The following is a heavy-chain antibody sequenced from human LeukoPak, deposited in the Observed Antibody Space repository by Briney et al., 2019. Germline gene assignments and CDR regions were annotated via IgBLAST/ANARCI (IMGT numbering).Heavy chain of an antibody. D-gene: IGHD5-12*01. CDR1: GFTFSSFW. J-gene: IGHJ4*02. CDR3: AKDLEYSGYDKWGLSDY. V-gene: IGHV3-7*01. Sequence: PGGSLRLSCVASGFTFSSFWMTWVRQAPGKGLEWVANIKEDGNEKYYVDSVKGRFTISRDNAKNSLYLQMNSLRVEDTAVYYCAKDLEYSGYDKWGLSDYWGQGTLVTVSS. CDR2: IKEDGNEK.